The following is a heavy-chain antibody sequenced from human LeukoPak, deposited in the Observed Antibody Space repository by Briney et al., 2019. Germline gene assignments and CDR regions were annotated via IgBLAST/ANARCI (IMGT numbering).Heavy chain of an antibody. CDR1: GGSISSGGYY. J-gene: IGHJ4*02. D-gene: IGHD3-3*01. Sequence: PSQTLSLTCTVSGGSISSGGYYWSWIRQHPGKGLEWIGYIYYSGSTYYNPSLKSRVAISEDTSGKQFSLRLGSVTAADTAVYFCARVGSGLNLYYFDYWGQGILVTVSS. CDR2: IYYSGST. V-gene: IGHV4-31*03. CDR3: ARVGSGLNLYYFDY.